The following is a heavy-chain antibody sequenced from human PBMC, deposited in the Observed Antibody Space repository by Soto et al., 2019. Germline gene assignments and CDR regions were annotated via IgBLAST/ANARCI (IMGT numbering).Heavy chain of an antibody. CDR2: ISWDGGST. V-gene: IGHV3-43*01. CDR3: AKDISGSGSSGMDV. J-gene: IGHJ6*02. CDR1: GFTFDDYT. Sequence: LRLSCAASGFTFDDYTMHWVRQAPGKGLEWVSLISWDGGSTYYADSVKGRFTISRDNSKNSLYLQMNSLRTEDTALYYCAKDISGSGSSGMDVWGQGTTVTVSS. D-gene: IGHD3-10*01.